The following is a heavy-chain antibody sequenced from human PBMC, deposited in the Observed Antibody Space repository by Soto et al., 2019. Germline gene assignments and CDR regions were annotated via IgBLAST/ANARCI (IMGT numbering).Heavy chain of an antibody. CDR2: VYHSGTT. CDR3: ARSARSLDR. CDR1: GGSISTYY. Sequence: SETLSLTCTVSGGSISTYYWTWIRQSPGRGPEWIGYVYHSGTTNYNPSLESRVTISVDTSKNQFSLKLSSVTAADTAVYYCARSARSLDRWGQGTMVTVSS. J-gene: IGHJ3*01. D-gene: IGHD1-26*01. V-gene: IGHV4-59*01.